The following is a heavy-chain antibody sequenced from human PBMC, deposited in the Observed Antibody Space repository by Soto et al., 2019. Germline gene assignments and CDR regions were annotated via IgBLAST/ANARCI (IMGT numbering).Heavy chain of an antibody. J-gene: IGHJ4*02. Sequence: ASVKVSCKASGYTFTSYGISWVRQAPGQGLEWMGWISAYNGNTNYAQKLQGRVTMTTDTSTSTAYMELRSLRSDDTAVYYCAREKVIGLGIAARPCLDYWGQGTLVTVSS. V-gene: IGHV1-18*01. CDR2: ISAYNGNT. CDR3: AREKVIGLGIAARPCLDY. CDR1: GYTFTSYG. D-gene: IGHD6-6*01.